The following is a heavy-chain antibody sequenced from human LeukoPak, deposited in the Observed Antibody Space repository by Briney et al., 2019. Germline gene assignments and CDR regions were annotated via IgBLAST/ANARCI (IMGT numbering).Heavy chain of an antibody. D-gene: IGHD6-19*01. CDR1: GGTFSSYG. V-gene: IGHV1-18*01. CDR3: ARDEVAGLYFDY. J-gene: IGHJ4*02. Sequence: ASVKVSCKASGGTFSSYGISWVRQAPGQGLEWMGWISAYNGNTNYAQKLQGRVTMTTDTSTSTAYMELRSLRSDDTAVYYCARDEVAGLYFDYWGQGTLVTVSS. CDR2: ISAYNGNT.